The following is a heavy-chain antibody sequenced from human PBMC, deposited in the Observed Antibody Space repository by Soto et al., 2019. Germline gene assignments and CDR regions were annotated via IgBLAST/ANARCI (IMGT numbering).Heavy chain of an antibody. CDR2: IYYSGST. J-gene: IGHJ5*02. Sequence: QLQLQESGPGLVKPSETLSLTCTVSGGSISSSSYYWGWIRQPPGKGLEWIGSIYYSGSTYYNPSLKSRGTLSVDTHKNQFSRTLSSVPAADTAVYYCARGIRFLEWLYGWFDPWGQGTLVTVSS. D-gene: IGHD3-3*01. V-gene: IGHV4-39*01. CDR1: GGSISSSSYY. CDR3: ARGIRFLEWLYGWFDP.